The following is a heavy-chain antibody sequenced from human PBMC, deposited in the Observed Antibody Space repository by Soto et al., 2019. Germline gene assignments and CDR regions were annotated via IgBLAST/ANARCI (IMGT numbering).Heavy chain of an antibody. CDR3: AKRGIVVVPAAIITDRVAVADDYYYYMDV. J-gene: IGHJ6*03. CDR2: ISGSGGST. V-gene: IGHV3-23*01. Sequence: GESLKISCAASGFTFSSYAMSWVRQAPGKGLEWVSAISGSGGSTYYADSVKGRFTISRDNSKNTLYLQMNSLRAEDTAVYYCAKRGIVVVPAAIITDRVAVADDYYYYMDVWGKGTTVTVSS. CDR1: GFTFSSYA. D-gene: IGHD2-2*01.